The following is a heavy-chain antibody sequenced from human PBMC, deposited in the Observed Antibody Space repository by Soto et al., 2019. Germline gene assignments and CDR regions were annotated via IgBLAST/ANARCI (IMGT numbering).Heavy chain of an antibody. CDR1: GGSISSGDYY. V-gene: IGHV4-30-4*01. J-gene: IGHJ6*02. CDR3: AREGAAAGITYYYGMDV. D-gene: IGHD6-13*01. Sequence: SETLSLTCTVSGGSISSGDYYWSWVRQPPGKGLEWIGYIYYSGSTYYNPSLKSRVTISVDTSKIQFSLKLSSLTAADTAVYYCAREGAAAGITYYYGMDVWGQGTTVTVSS. CDR2: IYYSGST.